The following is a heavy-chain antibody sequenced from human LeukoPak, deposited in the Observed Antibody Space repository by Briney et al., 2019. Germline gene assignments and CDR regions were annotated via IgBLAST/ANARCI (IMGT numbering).Heavy chain of an antibody. CDR1: GFAFSSYG. D-gene: IGHD3-22*01. J-gene: IGHJ4*02. V-gene: IGHV3-23*01. CDR2: ITTSGATT. Sequence: GGSLRLSCAASGFAFSSYGMSWVRQAPGKGLEWVSFITTSGATTSYADSVKGRFTISRDNPRNTLYMQMNSLRDEDTALYYCAIMHGYYDGSGYWVQWGQGTLVTVSS. CDR3: AIMHGYYDGSGYWVQ.